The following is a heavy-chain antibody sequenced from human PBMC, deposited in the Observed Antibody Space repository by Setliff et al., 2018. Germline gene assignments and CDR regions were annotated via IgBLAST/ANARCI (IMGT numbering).Heavy chain of an antibody. D-gene: IGHD3-22*01. CDR1: GGSISDIGYY. CDR2: IYYSGST. V-gene: IGHV4-39*07. J-gene: IGHJ5*02. CDR3: ARGPYNIYDRSGYGFTNWFDP. Sequence: SETLSLTCTVSGGSISDIGYYWGWIRQSPGKGLEWIATIYYSGSTYYNPSLKSRVTISVDTPENQFFLEITSVTAADTAVYYCARGPYNIYDRSGYGFTNWFDPWGRGILVTVSS.